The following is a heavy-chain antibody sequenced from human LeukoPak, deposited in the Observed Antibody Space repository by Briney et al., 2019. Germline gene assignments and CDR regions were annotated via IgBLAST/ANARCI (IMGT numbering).Heavy chain of an antibody. CDR3: ARGGPHIAAAGYDY. CDR1: GGSISSYY. V-gene: IGHV4-59*01. CDR2: IYYSGST. D-gene: IGHD6-13*01. Sequence: PSETLSLTCTVSGGSISSYYWSWIRQPPGKGLEWIGYIYYSGSTNYNPSPKSRVTISVDTSKNQFSLKLSSVTAADTAVYYCARGGPHIAAAGYDYWGQGTLVTVSS. J-gene: IGHJ4*02.